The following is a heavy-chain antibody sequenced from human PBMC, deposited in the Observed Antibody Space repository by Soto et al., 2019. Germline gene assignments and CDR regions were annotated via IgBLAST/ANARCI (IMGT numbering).Heavy chain of an antibody. J-gene: IGHJ4*02. Sequence: HVQLVQSGAEVKKPGSSVKVSCKASGGTFSSSAINWVRQAPGQGLEWMGGFIPMFGTRNYGAKFQGRVTINADESTTTAYLEVTSLTSEDTAVYYCATDRGSGSVFLDYGGQGPLITVSS. V-gene: IGHV1-69*01. CDR3: ATDRGSGSVFLDY. D-gene: IGHD3-10*01. CDR1: GGTFSSSA. CDR2: FIPMFGTR.